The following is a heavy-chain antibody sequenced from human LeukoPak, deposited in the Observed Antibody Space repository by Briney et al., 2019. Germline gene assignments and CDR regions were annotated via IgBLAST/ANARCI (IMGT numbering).Heavy chain of an antibody. J-gene: IGHJ4*02. CDR3: ARAAAGDY. CDR2: INHSGST. CDR1: GGSFSGYY. Sequence: SETLSLTCAVYGGSFSGYYWSWIRQPPGKGLEWIGEINHSGSTNYNPSLKSRVTISVDTSKNQFSLKLSSVTAADTAVYYCARAAAGDYWGQGTLVTVSS. D-gene: IGHD6-13*01. V-gene: IGHV4-34*01.